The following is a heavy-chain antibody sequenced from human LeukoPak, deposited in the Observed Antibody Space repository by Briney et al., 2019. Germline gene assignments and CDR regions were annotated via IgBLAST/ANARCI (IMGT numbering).Heavy chain of an antibody. V-gene: IGHV4-61*02. CDR2: IYTSGST. J-gene: IGHJ5*02. CDR3: ARDLGQWLVQNYNWFDP. D-gene: IGHD6-19*01. CDR1: GGSISSGSYY. Sequence: SETLSLTCTVSGGSISSGSYYWSWIRQPAGKGLEWIGRIYTSGSTNYNPSLKSRVTISVDTSKNQFSLKLSSVTAADTAVYYCARDLGQWLVQNYNWFDPWGQGTLVTVSS.